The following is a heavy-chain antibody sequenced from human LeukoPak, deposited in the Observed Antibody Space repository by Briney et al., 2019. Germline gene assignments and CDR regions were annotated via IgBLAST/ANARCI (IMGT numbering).Heavy chain of an antibody. CDR1: GGSISSYY. J-gene: IGHJ4*02. D-gene: IGHD3-22*01. CDR3: ARIITYYYDSSGYYPYFDY. V-gene: IGHV4-59*01. Sequence: SETLSLTCTVSGGSISSYYWSWIRQPPGKGLEWIGYIYYSGSTNYNPSLKSRVTISVDTSKNQSSLKLSSVTAADTAVYYCARIITYYYDSSGYYPYFDYWGQGTLVTVSS. CDR2: IYYSGST.